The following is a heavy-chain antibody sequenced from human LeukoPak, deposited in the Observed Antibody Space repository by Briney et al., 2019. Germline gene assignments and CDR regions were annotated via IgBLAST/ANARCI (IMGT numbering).Heavy chain of an antibody. CDR1: GFTFSSYW. V-gene: IGHV3-74*01. CDR3: ARDYGRSRDYGMDV. J-gene: IGHJ6*02. CDR2: INSDGSST. Sequence: GGSLRLSCAASGFTFSSYWMHWVRQAPGKGLVWVSRINSDGSSTTYADSVKGRFTISRDNAKNTLYLQMNSLRAEDTAVYYCARDYGRSRDYGMDVWGQGTTVTVSS. D-gene: IGHD3-10*01.